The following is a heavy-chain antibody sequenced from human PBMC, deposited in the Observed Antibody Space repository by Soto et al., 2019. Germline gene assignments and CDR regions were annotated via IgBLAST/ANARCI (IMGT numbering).Heavy chain of an antibody. D-gene: IGHD1-1*01. J-gene: IGHJ5*02. CDR3: GRDYLSTGFDP. Sequence: PSETLSLTSTVSGVSISNYHSTWVRQPPGRGLEWIGNVYYSGSTNYNTSLESRVSISIDASKNHFSLKMKSVTGADTAVSYCGRDYLSTGFDPWGQGALVTVSS. V-gene: IGHV4-59*12. CDR2: VYYSGST. CDR1: GVSISNYH.